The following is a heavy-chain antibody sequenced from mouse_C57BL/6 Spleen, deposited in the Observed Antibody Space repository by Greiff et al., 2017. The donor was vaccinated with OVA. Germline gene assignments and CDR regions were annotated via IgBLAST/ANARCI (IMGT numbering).Heavy chain of an antibody. CDR2: ISSGSSTI. CDR1: GFTFSDYG. CDR3: AKGAHDSLNAMDY. D-gene: IGHD2-4*01. Sequence: EVKLMESGGGLVKPGGSLKLSCAASGFTFSDYGMHWVRQAPEKGLEWVAYISSGSSTIYYADTVKGRFTISRDNAKNTLFLQMTSLRSEDTAMYYCAKGAHDSLNAMDYWGQGTSVTVSS. V-gene: IGHV5-17*01. J-gene: IGHJ4*01.